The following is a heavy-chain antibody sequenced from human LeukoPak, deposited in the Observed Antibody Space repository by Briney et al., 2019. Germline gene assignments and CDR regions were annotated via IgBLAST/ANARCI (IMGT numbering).Heavy chain of an antibody. J-gene: IGHJ4*02. V-gene: IGHV3-30-3*01. CDR3: ASPTRSSGWPYYFDY. Sequence: GGSLRLSCAASGFTFSSYAMHWVRQAPGKGLEWVAVISYDGSNKYYADSVKGRFTISRDNSKNTLYLQMNSLRAEDTAVYYCASPTRSSGWPYYFDYCGQGTLVTVSS. D-gene: IGHD6-19*01. CDR2: ISYDGSNK. CDR1: GFTFSSYA.